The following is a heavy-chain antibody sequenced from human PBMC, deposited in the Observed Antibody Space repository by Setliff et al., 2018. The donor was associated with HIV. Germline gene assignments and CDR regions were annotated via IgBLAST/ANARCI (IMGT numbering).Heavy chain of an antibody. D-gene: IGHD1-26*01. CDR3: TRRRRAPGIEDLEAY. CDR1: GYSFTNYW. J-gene: IGHJ4*02. Sequence: PGESLKISCQASGYSFTNYWIGWVRQMPGKGLEWIGVIHPGDFVTRYGPSFQGQVCISADRSITTAYLQWDSLKASDTAMYYCTRRRRAPGIEDLEAYWGQGTLVTVSS. CDR2: IHPGDFVT. V-gene: IGHV5-51*01.